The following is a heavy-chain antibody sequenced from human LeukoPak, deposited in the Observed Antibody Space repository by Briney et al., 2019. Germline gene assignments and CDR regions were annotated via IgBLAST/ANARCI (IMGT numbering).Heavy chain of an antibody. Sequence: ASVKVSCKASGYTFTSYDINWVRQATGQGLEWMGWMNPNSGNTGYAQKFQGRVTITRNTSISTAYMELSSLRSEDTAVYYCAVQEVAAIRSPDYWGQGTLVTVSS. D-gene: IGHD2-15*01. CDR1: GYTFTSYD. J-gene: IGHJ4*02. CDR3: AVQEVAAIRSPDY. V-gene: IGHV1-8*03. CDR2: MNPNSGNT.